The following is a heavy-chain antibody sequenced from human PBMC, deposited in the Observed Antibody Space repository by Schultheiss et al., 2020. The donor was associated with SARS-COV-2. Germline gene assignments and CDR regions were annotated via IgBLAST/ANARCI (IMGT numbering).Heavy chain of an antibody. V-gene: IGHV4-4*07. CDR3: ARSKQQLGYWYFDL. CDR2: FHSSGTT. CDR1: GGSISSFY. D-gene: IGHD6-13*01. J-gene: IGHJ2*01. Sequence: SETLSLTCTVSGGSISSFYWSWIRQPAGKGLEWIGRFHSSGTTNYNPSLKSRVTMSVDTSKNQFSLKLSSVTAADTAVYYCARSKQQLGYWYFDLWGRGTLVTVSS.